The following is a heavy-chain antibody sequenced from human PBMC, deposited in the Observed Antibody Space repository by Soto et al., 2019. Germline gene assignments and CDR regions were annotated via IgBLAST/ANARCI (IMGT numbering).Heavy chain of an antibody. CDR2: IYYSGST. D-gene: IGHD3-16*01. CDR3: ASGYYDYVWGSRGGGMDV. V-gene: IGHV4-30-4*01. J-gene: IGHJ6*02. Sequence: TSETLSLTCTVSGGSISSGDYYWSWIRQPPGKGLEWIGYIYYSGSTYYNPSLKSRVTISVDTSKNQFSLKLSSVTAADTAVYYCASGYYDYVWGSRGGGMDVWGQGTTVTVSS. CDR1: GGSISSGDYY.